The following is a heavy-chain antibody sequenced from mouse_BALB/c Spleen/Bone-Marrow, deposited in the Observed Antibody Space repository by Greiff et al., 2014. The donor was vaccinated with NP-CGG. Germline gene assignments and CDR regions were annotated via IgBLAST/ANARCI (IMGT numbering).Heavy chain of an antibody. CDR2: INPSTGYT. Sequence: VHLQQSGAELAKPGASVKMSCKASGYTFTSYWMHWVKQRPGQGLEWIGYINPSTGYTEYNQKFKDKATLTADKSSSTAYMQLSSLTSEDSAVYYCARHYRYYFDYWGQGTTLTVSS. J-gene: IGHJ2*01. CDR3: ARHYRYYFDY. CDR1: GYTFTSYW. D-gene: IGHD2-14*01. V-gene: IGHV1-7*01.